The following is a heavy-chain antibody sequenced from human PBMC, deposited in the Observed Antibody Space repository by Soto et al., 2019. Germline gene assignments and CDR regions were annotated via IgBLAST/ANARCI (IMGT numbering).Heavy chain of an antibody. J-gene: IGHJ6*02. CDR2: IYYSGST. V-gene: IGHV4-61*01. CDR1: GGSVSSGSYY. CDR3: ARDDYYGMDV. Sequence: QVQLQESGPGLVKPSETLSLTCTVSGGSVSSGSYYWSWIRQPPGKGLEWIGYIYYSGSTNYNPSLKSRVTISVDTSTNQFSLKLSSVTAADTAVYYCARDDYYGMDVWGQGTTVTVS.